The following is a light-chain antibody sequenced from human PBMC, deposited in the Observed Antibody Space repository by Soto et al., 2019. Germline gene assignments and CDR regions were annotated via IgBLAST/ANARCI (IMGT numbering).Light chain of an antibody. Sequence: QSALTQPPSASGSPGQSVTISCTGTSSDIGGYNYVSWYQQHPGKAPKLIISEVSKRPSGVPDRFSGSKSGNTASLTVSGLRADDEADYYCNSYAGSNNGVFGGGTKVTVL. CDR3: NSYAGSNNGV. CDR2: EVS. CDR1: SSDIGGYNY. J-gene: IGLJ3*02. V-gene: IGLV2-8*01.